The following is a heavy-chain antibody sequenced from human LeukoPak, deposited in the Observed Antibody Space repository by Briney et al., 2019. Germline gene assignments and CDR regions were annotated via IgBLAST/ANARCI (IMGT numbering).Heavy chain of an antibody. CDR2: LSSSGGAT. Sequence: PGGSLRLSCAASGFTFSSYAMSWVRQAPGKGLEWVSGLSSSGGATYYADSVKGRFTISRDNSKNTLYLQMNSLRAEDTAVYYCAKLPWGDHDLFDYWGQGTLVTVSS. V-gene: IGHV3-23*01. D-gene: IGHD2-21*02. J-gene: IGHJ4*02. CDR3: AKLPWGDHDLFDY. CDR1: GFTFSSYA.